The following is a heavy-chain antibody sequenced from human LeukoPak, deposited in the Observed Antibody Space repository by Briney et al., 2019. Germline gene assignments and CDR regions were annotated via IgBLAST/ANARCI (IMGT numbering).Heavy chain of an antibody. CDR3: AKSRSSSLDLFDY. CDR1: GFTFSSYG. D-gene: IGHD2-15*01. V-gene: IGHV3-30*18. J-gene: IGHJ4*02. CDR2: ISYDGSNK. Sequence: GRSLRLSCAASGFTFSSYGMHWVRQAPGKGLEWVAVISYDGSNKYYADSVKGRFTISRDNSKNTLYLQMNSLRAEDTAVYYCAKSRSSSLDLFDYWGQGTLVTVSS.